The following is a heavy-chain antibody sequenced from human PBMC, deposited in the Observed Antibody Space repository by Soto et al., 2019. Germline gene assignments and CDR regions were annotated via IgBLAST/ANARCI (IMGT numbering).Heavy chain of an antibody. D-gene: IGHD2-15*01. Sequence: GGSLRLSCAASGFTFSSYAMHWVRQAPGKGLEYVSAISSNGGSTYYANSVKGRFTISRDNSKNTLYLQMGSLRAEDMAVYYCARDGGGYYLDYWGQGSLVTVSS. J-gene: IGHJ4*02. CDR1: GFTFSSYA. V-gene: IGHV3-64*01. CDR2: ISSNGGST. CDR3: ARDGGGYYLDY.